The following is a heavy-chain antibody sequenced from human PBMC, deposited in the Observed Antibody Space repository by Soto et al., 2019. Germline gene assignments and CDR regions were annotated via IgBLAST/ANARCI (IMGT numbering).Heavy chain of an antibody. V-gene: IGHV4-61*08. CDR1: GGSISSGGYS. D-gene: IGHD3-3*01. CDR3: ARATNLDDYYYYGMDV. CDR2: IYYSGST. J-gene: IGHJ6*02. Sequence: SETLSLTCAVSGGSISSGGYSWSWIRQPPGKGLEWIGYIYYSGSTNYNPSLKSRVTISVDTSKNQFSLKLSSVTAADTAVYYCARATNLDDYYYYGMDVWGQGTTVTVSS.